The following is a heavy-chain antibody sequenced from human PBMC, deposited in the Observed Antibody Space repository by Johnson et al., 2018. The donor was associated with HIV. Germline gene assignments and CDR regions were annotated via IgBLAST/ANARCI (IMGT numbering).Heavy chain of an antibody. J-gene: IGHJ3*02. Sequence: QVQLVESGGGVVQPGRSLRLSCAASGFTFNMYGMHWVRQAPGKGLEWVAVIWYDGSNKYYADSVKGRFTISRDNSRNTLYLQMNSLRAEDTAVYYCAKSSRVSTTFDAFDIWGQGTMVTVSS. CDR2: IWYDGSNK. V-gene: IGHV3-33*06. D-gene: IGHD1-26*01. CDR3: AKSSRVSTTFDAFDI. CDR1: GFTFNMYG.